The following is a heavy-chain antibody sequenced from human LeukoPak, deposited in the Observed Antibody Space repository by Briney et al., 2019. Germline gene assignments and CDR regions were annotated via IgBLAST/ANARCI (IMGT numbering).Heavy chain of an antibody. D-gene: IGHD2-2*01. Sequence: PGGSLRLSCAASGFTFSSYEMNWVRQAPGKGLEWVSYISSSGSTIYYADSVKGRFTISRDNAKNSLYLQMNSLRAEDTAVYYCARDTVKDIVVVPAAVNLDYWGQGTLVTVSS. V-gene: IGHV3-48*03. J-gene: IGHJ4*02. CDR3: ARDTVKDIVVVPAAVNLDY. CDR1: GFTFSSYE. CDR2: ISSSGSTI.